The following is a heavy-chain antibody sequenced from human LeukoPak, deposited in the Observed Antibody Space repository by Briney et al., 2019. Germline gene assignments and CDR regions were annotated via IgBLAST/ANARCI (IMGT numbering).Heavy chain of an antibody. CDR1: GYTFTSYD. D-gene: IGHD5-18*01. Sequence: ASVKVSCKASGYTFTSYDINWVRRATGQGLGWMGGMNPNSGYTVYAQKFQGRVTMTRNTSISTAYMERSSLRSEDTAVYYCARGPSPTWIQLWLRVGYYYGMDVWGQGTTVTVSS. V-gene: IGHV1-8*01. CDR2: MNPNSGYT. J-gene: IGHJ6*02. CDR3: ARGPSPTWIQLWLRVGYYYGMDV.